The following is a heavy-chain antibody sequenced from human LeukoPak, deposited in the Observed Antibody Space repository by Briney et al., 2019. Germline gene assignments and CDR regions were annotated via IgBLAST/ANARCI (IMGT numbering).Heavy chain of an antibody. Sequence: KASETLSLTCAVSGGSFGDYCWNWIRQPPGKGLEWIGEINHSGSIDYNPSLKSRVTMSVDTSKNQYSLNLSSVTAADTAVYYCARGRDNYSDSSDYYYAKFDPWGQGTLVTVSS. CDR3: ARGRDNYSDSSDYYYAKFDP. CDR1: GGSFGDYC. D-gene: IGHD3-22*01. V-gene: IGHV4-34*01. CDR2: INHSGSI. J-gene: IGHJ5*02.